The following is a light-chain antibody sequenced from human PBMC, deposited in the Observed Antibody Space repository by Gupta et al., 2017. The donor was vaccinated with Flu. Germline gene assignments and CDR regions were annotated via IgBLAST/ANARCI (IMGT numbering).Light chain of an antibody. Sequence: ETAMTQLPAALSVSPGARATLSCRASQDGGRYLAWYQFKPGQAPRLLIYDASNRATGIPARFSGGGSGTDFTLTISSLEPEDFAVYYCQQRITWPLTFGGGTKVEIK. V-gene: IGKV3-11*01. CDR3: QQRITWPLT. CDR2: DAS. CDR1: QDGGRY. J-gene: IGKJ4*01.